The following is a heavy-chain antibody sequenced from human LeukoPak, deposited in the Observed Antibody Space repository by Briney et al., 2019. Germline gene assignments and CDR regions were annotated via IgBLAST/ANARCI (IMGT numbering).Heavy chain of an antibody. CDR2: VSSDGSNT. D-gene: IGHD1-26*01. CDR1: GFTFSTFA. V-gene: IGHV3-30*18. Sequence: PGGSLRLSCAASGFTFSTFALDWVRQAPGKGLEWVAGVSSDGSNTFYEDSVKGRFSISRDNSNNTLYLQLNSLRVEDTAVYYCAKGSGSYDYFDSWGQGALASVS. CDR3: AKGSGSYDYFDS. J-gene: IGHJ4*02.